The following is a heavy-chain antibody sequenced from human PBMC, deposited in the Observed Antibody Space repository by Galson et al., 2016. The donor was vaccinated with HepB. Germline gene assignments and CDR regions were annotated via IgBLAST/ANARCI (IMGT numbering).Heavy chain of an antibody. V-gene: IGHV3-64D*06. CDR1: GFIFSAYA. J-gene: IGHJ5*01. Sequence: SLRLSCAASGFIFSAYAMHWVRQAPGTGLECVSATSGNADITHYVDSVKGRFTTSKDFSKSTLYLQMSSLRVEDTAVYYCVRVVNGSYYTWGHGTLVTGSS. D-gene: IGHD1-26*01. CDR2: TSGNADIT. CDR3: VRVVNGSYYT.